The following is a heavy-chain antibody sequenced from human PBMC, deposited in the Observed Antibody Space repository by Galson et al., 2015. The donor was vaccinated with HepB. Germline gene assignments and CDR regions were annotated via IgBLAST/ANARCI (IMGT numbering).Heavy chain of an antibody. D-gene: IGHD3-9*01. CDR3: AREGYDILTGWNAFDI. V-gene: IGHV3-30*04. CDR1: GFTFSSYA. J-gene: IGHJ3*02. CDR2: ISYDGSNK. Sequence: SLRLSCAASGFTFSSYAMHWVRQAPGKGLEWVAVISYDGSNKYYADSVKGRFTISRDNSKNTLYLQMNSLRAEDTAVYYCAREGYDILTGWNAFDIWGQGTMVTVSS.